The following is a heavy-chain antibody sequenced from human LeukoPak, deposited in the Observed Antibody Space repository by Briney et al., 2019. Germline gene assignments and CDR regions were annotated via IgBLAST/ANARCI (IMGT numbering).Heavy chain of an antibody. CDR2: IYYSGST. Sequence: SETLSLTCTVSGGSISSYYWSWIRQPPGKGLEWIGYIYYSGSTNYNPSLKSRVTISVDTSKNQFSLKLSSVTAADTAVYDCARYRSCWNDYWGQGTLVTVSS. CDR1: GGSISSYY. V-gene: IGHV4-59*01. J-gene: IGHJ4*02. D-gene: IGHD6-19*01. CDR3: ARYRSCWNDY.